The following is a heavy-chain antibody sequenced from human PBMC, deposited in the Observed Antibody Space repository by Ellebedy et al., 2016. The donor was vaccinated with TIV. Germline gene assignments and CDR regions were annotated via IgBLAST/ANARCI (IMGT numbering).Heavy chain of an antibody. CDR2: MHSSGSP. D-gene: IGHD1-20*01. CDR1: DVSISGHF. V-gene: IGHV4-59*11. J-gene: IGHJ2*01. CDR3: ARTPWYDSEGSVRYWYFDL. Sequence: MPSETLSLTCTVSDVSISGHFWSWIRQSPGKGLECIAYMHSSGSPNFNPSLKSRVSMSVDASKNQFFLKLKSVTAADTAVYYCARTPWYDSEGSVRYWYFDLWGRGTRVIVSS.